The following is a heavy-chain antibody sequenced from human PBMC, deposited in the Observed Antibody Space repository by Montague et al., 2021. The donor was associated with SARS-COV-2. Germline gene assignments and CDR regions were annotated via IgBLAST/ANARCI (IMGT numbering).Heavy chain of an antibody. V-gene: IGHV4-59*01. CDR1: GGSIISSFY. Sequence: SETLSLTCIVSGGSIISSFYWSWIRQPPGKGLEWVGYIYYSGTTNYNPSLKSRVTISVYTSKNQFSLTLTSVTAADTAVYYCARVSHWGDFFYSWGQGGLVTVSS. CDR2: IYYSGTT. J-gene: IGHJ4*02. CDR3: ARVSHWGDFFYS. D-gene: IGHD7-27*01.